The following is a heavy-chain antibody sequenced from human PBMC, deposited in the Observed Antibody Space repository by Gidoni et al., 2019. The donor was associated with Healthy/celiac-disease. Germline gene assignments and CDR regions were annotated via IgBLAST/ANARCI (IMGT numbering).Heavy chain of an antibody. CDR2: INHSGST. D-gene: IGHD3-10*01. CDR1: GGSFSGYY. Sequence: QVQLQQWGAGLLKPSETLSLTCAVYGGSFSGYYWSWIRQPPGKGLEWIGEINHSGSTNYNPSRKGRVTISVDTSKNQFSLKLSSVTAADTAVYYCARGRGRRPLFDYWGQGTLVTVSS. J-gene: IGHJ4*02. CDR3: ARGRGRRPLFDY. V-gene: IGHV4-34*01.